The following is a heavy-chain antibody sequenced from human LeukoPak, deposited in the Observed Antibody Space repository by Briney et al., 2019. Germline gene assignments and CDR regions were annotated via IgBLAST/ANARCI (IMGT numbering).Heavy chain of an antibody. CDR2: LSSSSSTI. CDR3: ARAVPFDI. V-gene: IGHV3-48*02. J-gene: IGHJ3*02. CDR1: GFTFSSYS. Sequence: PGGSLRLSCAASGFTFSSYSMNWVRQAPGKGLEWVSYLSSSSSTIYYADSVKGRFTISRDNAKNSVYLQMNSLRDEDTAVYYCARAVPFDIWGQGTMVTVSS.